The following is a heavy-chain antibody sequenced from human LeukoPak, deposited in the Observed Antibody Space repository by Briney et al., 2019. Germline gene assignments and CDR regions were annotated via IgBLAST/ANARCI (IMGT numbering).Heavy chain of an antibody. CDR3: ARWRRREAFDI. V-gene: IGHV1-46*01. D-gene: IGHD1-26*01. CDR2: INPSGGST. J-gene: IGHJ3*02. Sequence: ASVKVSCKASGYTFTGYYMHWVRQAPGQGLEWMGIINPSGGSTSYAQKFQGRVTMTRDMSTSTVYMELRSLRSDDTAVYYCARWRRREAFDIWGQGTMVTVSS. CDR1: GYTFTGYY.